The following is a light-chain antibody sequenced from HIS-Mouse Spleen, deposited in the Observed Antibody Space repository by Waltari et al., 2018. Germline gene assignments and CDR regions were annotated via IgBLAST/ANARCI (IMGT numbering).Light chain of an antibody. V-gene: IGLV2-11*01. CDR2: DVS. CDR1: SSDVGGYNY. J-gene: IGLJ2*01. CDR3: CSYAGSYVV. Sequence: QSALTQPRSVSGSPGQSVTISCTGTSSDVGGYNYVSWYQQHPGKAPKLMLYDVSKRPSGFPDRFSGSMSGNTASLTISGLQAEDEADYYCCSYAGSYVVFGGGTKLTVL.